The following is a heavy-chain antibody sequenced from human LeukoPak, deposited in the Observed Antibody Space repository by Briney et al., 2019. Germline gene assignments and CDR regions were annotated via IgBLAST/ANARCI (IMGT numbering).Heavy chain of an antibody. CDR2: ISYDGSNK. Sequence: GGSLRLSCAASGFTFSSYAMHWVRQAPGKGLEWVAVISYDGSNKYYADSVKGRFTISRDNSKNTLYLQMNSLRAEDTAVYYCARAGVSSYSNYYYYMDVWGKGTTVTVSS. V-gene: IGHV3-30*04. CDR3: ARAGVSSYSNYYYYMDV. J-gene: IGHJ6*03. CDR1: GFTFSSYA. D-gene: IGHD4-11*01.